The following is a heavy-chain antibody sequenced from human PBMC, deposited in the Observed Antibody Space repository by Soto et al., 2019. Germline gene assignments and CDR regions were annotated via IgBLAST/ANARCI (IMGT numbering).Heavy chain of an antibody. CDR2: ISGSGGST. D-gene: IGHD4-4*01. V-gene: IGHV3-23*01. J-gene: IGHJ5*02. Sequence: RGDRRLSCAASGCTFSSYAMSWVRQAPGKGLEWVSAISGSGGSTYYADSVKGRFTISRDNSKNTLYLQMNSLRAEDTAVYYCANALPGYSNYVPWFALWGQGTLVTVSS. CDR3: ANALPGYSNYVPWFAL. CDR1: GCTFSSYA.